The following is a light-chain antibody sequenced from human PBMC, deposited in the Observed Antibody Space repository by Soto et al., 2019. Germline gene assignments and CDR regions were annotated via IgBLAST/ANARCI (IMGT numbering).Light chain of an antibody. CDR2: EVS. J-gene: IGLJ1*01. CDR3: SSYTSSXPYV. Sequence: QSFLSQPASVSGSPGQSITISCTGTSSDVGGYNYFSWYQQHPGKAPKLMIYEVSNRPSGVSNRFSGSKSGNTASLTISGLQAEDEADYYCSSYTSSXPYVVGTGTKVXV. V-gene: IGLV2-14*01. CDR1: SSDVGGYNY.